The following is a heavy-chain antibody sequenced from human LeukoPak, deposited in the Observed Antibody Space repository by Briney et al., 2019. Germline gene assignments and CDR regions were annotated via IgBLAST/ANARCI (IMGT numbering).Heavy chain of an antibody. J-gene: IGHJ4*02. CDR2: IIPIFGTA. D-gene: IGHD2-2*01. V-gene: IGHV1-69*13. CDR1: GGTFSSYA. CDR3: ARVRGGDCSSTSCSYWPFDY. Sequence: ASVKVSCKASGGTFSSYAISWVRQAPEQGLEWMGGIIPIFGTANYAQKFQGRVTITADESTSTAYMELSSLRSEDTAVYYCARVRGGDCSSTSCSYWPFDYWGQGTLVTVSS.